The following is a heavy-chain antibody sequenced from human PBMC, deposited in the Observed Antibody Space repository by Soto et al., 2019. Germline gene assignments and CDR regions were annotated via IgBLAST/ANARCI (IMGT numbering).Heavy chain of an antibody. V-gene: IGHV1-18*01. CDR1: GYAFTTYG. CDR2: ISAHNGNT. CDR3: ARGRDGDY. D-gene: IGHD6-6*01. Sequence: QVHLVQSGAEVKKPGASVKVSCKGSGYAFTTYGITWVRQAPGQGLEWMGWISAHNGNTNYAQKLQGRVTVTRDTATSTAYMELRSLSSDDTAGYYCARGRDGDYWGQGAVVTVSS. J-gene: IGHJ4*02.